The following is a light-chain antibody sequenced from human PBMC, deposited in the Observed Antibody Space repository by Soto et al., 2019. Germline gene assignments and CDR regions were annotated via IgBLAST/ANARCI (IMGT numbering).Light chain of an antibody. CDR3: QQSHSLPFT. J-gene: IGKJ3*01. CDR2: DAS. CDR1: QTIDRS. V-gene: IGKV1-39*01. Sequence: DVQMTQSPPSLSASVGDRVTITCRASQTIDRSLNWYQQKPGKAPNLLIYDASNLQSGVPSRFSGSGSGTDFTLTISSLQPDDFATYSCQQSHSLPFTFGPGTKLDIK.